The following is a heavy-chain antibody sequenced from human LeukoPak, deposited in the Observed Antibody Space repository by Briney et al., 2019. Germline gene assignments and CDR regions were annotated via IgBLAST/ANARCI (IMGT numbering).Heavy chain of an antibody. V-gene: IGHV1-2*02. CDR1: GYTFTGYY. Sequence: ASVKVSCKASGYTFTGYYMHWVRQAPGQGLEWMGWINPNSGGTNYAQKFQGRVTMTRDTSISTAYMELSRLRSDDTAVYYCARGQKPGEDYYDSSGYNGMPAFDIWGQGTMVTVSS. CDR3: ARGQKPGEDYYDSSGYNGMPAFDI. CDR2: INPNSGGT. D-gene: IGHD3-22*01. J-gene: IGHJ3*02.